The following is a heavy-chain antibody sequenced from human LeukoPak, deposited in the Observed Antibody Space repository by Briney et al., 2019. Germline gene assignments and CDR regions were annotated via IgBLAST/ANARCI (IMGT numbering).Heavy chain of an antibody. CDR2: IYSGGST. J-gene: IGHJ6*02. CDR3: ARDLGYCSSTSCRGASYYYYGMDV. D-gene: IGHD2-2*01. Sequence: GGSLRLSCAASGLTVSNIFMNWVRQAPGKGLEWVSIIYSGGSTYYADSVKGRFTISRDNSKNTLDLQMNSLRAEDTAVYYCARDLGYCSSTSCRGASYYYYGMDVWGQGTTVTVSS. CDR1: GLTVSNIF. V-gene: IGHV3-66*01.